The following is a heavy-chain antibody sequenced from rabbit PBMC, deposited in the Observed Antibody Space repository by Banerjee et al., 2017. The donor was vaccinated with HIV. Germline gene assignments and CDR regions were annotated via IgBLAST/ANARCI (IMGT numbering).Heavy chain of an antibody. Sequence: QEQLVESGGDRVKPGASLTLTCTASGFSFSNSYYVCWVRQAPGKGLESIACIYGGDGHSTWYASWAKGRFTISKTSSTTVTLQVTSLTAADTATYFCARGSAAMTMVITGFYFNLWGPGTLVTVS. J-gene: IGHJ4*01. CDR1: GFSFSNSYY. V-gene: IGHV1S45*01. CDR3: ARGSAAMTMVITGFYFNL. D-gene: IGHD2-1*01. CDR2: IYGGDGHST.